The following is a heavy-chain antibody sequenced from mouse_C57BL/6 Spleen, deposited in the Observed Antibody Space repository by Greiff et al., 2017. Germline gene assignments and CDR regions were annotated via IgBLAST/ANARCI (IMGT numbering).Heavy chain of an antibody. Sequence: EVKLVESGGGLVKPGGSLKLSCAASGFTFSSYAMSWVRQTPEKRLEWVATISDGGSYTYYPDNVKGRFTISRDNAKNNLYLQMSHLKSEDTAMYYCARVSRPLGYFDYWGQGTTLTVSS. CDR3: ARVSRPLGYFDY. CDR1: GFTFSSYA. J-gene: IGHJ2*01. CDR2: ISDGGSYT. V-gene: IGHV5-4*03. D-gene: IGHD4-1*01.